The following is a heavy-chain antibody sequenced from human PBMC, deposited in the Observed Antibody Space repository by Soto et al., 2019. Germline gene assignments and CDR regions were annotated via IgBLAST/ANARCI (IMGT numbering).Heavy chain of an antibody. CDR2: LYDVDDT. CDR1: GFTVSGKKY. Sequence: DVQLVESGGGLIQPGGSLRLSCAASGFTVSGKKYLAWVRQAPGKGLEWVSALYDVDDTYYADSVKGRFTTSADSSKTIVYLQMNGLRPDDTAVYYCASWHLREHAYDIWGQGTAVTVSS. J-gene: IGHJ3*02. D-gene: IGHD4-17*01. CDR3: ASWHLREHAYDI. V-gene: IGHV3-53*01.